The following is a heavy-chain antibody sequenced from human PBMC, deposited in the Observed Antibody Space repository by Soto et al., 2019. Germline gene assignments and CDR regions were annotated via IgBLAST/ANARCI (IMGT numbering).Heavy chain of an antibody. CDR2: IYYSGST. CDR1: DGSISSSSYY. CDR3: ARRRKHSSSSGPYNWFDP. D-gene: IGHD6-6*01. Sequence: SETLSLTCTVSDGSISSSSYYWGWKRQPPGKGLEWIGSIYYSGSTYYNPSLKSRVTISVDTSKNQFSLKLSSVTAADTAVYYCARRRKHSSSSGPYNWFDPWGQGTLVTVSS. J-gene: IGHJ5*02. V-gene: IGHV4-39*01.